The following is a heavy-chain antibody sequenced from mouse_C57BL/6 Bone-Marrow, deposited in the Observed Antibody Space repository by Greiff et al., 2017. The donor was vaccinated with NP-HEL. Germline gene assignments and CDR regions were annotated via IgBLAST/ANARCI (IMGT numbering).Heavy chain of an antibody. CDR1: GYTFTSYG. CDR3: ARGIYYGSSYGYAMDY. V-gene: IGHV1-81*01. Sequence: VKLQESGAELARPGASVKLSCKASGYTFTSYGISWVKQRTGQGLEWIGEIYPRSGNTYYNEKFKGKATLTADKSSSTAYMELRSLTSEDSAVYFCARGIYYGSSYGYAMDYWGQGTSVTVSS. CDR2: IYPRSGNT. J-gene: IGHJ4*01. D-gene: IGHD1-1*01.